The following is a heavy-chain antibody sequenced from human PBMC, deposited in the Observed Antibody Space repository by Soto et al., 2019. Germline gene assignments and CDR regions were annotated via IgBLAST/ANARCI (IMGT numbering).Heavy chain of an antibody. CDR2: IKQDGSEK. Sequence: GGSLRLSCAASGFTFSSYWMSWVRHAPGKGLEWVANIKQDGSEKYYVDSVKGRFTISRDNAKNSLYLQMNSLRAEDTAVYYCAREGGSYYDYIWGSYRPPAQYYFDYWGQGTLVTVSS. V-gene: IGHV3-7*01. D-gene: IGHD3-16*02. CDR3: AREGGSYYDYIWGSYRPPAQYYFDY. CDR1: GFTFSSYW. J-gene: IGHJ4*02.